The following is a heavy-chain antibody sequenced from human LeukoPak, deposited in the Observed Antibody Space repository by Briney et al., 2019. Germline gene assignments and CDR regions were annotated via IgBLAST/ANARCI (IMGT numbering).Heavy chain of an antibody. J-gene: IGHJ4*02. CDR2: IGSGGTSI. CDR1: GFTLSSYE. D-gene: IGHD5-12*01. V-gene: IGHV3-48*03. CDR3: ARGYGGYDN. Sequence: GGSLRLSRAASGFTLSSYEMNWVRQAPGKGLEWISYIGSGGTSIFYANSVKGRFTISRDNAKNSLYPQMNSLRAEDTALYYCARGYGGYDNWGQGTLVTVSS.